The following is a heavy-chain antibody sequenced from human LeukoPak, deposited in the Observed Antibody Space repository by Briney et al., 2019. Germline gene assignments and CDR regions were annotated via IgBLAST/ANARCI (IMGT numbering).Heavy chain of an antibody. CDR1: RFTFSDYY. D-gene: IGHD4-11*01. Sequence: PGGSLRLSCAASRFTFSDYYMSWIRQAPGKGLEWISHISDTGSSTYYADSVKGRFTISRDNAKNSLYLQMNSLRAEDTAVYYCAREVDYSNYPSGIYWGQGTLVTVSS. J-gene: IGHJ4*02. V-gene: IGHV3-11*04. CDR2: ISDTGSST. CDR3: AREVDYSNYPSGIY.